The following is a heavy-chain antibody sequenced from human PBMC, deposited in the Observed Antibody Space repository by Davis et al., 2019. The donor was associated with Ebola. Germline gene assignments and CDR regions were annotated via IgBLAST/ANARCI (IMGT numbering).Heavy chain of an antibody. Sequence: GESLKISCKGSGYSFTSYWIGWVRQMPGKGLEWMGIIYPGDSDTRYSPSFQGQVTISADKSISTAYLQWCSLKASDTAMYYCASSPYYDYVWGSYRWSFWDYWGQGTLVTVSS. CDR2: IYPGDSDT. CDR3: ASSPYYDYVWGSYRWSFWDY. CDR1: GYSFTSYW. D-gene: IGHD3-16*02. J-gene: IGHJ4*02. V-gene: IGHV5-51*01.